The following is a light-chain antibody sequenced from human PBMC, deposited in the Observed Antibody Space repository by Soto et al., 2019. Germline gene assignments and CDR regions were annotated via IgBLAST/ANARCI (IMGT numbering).Light chain of an antibody. CDR1: QDISNY. Sequence: DIQMAQSPSSLSASVGDRVTITCQASQDISNYLNWYQQLPGKAPKLLIFDASRLETGVPSRFSGSGSGTDFTFTISSLQPEDIATYYCQHYDDLFLVFGQRTRLEIK. V-gene: IGKV1-33*01. J-gene: IGKJ5*01. CDR3: QHYDDLFLV. CDR2: DAS.